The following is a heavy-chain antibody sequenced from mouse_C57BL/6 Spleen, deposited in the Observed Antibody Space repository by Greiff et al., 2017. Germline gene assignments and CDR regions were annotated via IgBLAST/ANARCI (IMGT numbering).Heavy chain of an antibody. J-gene: IGHJ1*03. CDR3: ASGTTVVPYWYFDV. D-gene: IGHD1-1*01. V-gene: IGHV1-55*01. Sequence: QVQLKQPGAELVKPGASVKMSCKASGYTFTSYWITWVKQRPGQGLEWIGDIYPGSGSTNYNEKFKSKATLTVDTSSSTAYMQLSSLTSEDSAVYYCASGTTVVPYWYFDVWGTGTTVTVSS. CDR1: GYTFTSYW. CDR2: IYPGSGST.